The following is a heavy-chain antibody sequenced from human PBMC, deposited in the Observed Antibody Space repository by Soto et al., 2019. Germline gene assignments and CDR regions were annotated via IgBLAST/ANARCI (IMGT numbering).Heavy chain of an antibody. CDR1: GFTFSSHW. Sequence: EVQLVESGGVLVQPGGSLRLSCAASGFTFSSHWMHWVRQAPGKGLVCVSRINSDGIRINYADSVKGRLTISRDNAKNKVYLQMNSLRAEDTAVYLCARGASGRYSMDVWGKGTTVTVSS. D-gene: IGHD3-10*01. CDR2: INSDGIRI. CDR3: ARGASGRYSMDV. J-gene: IGHJ6*03. V-gene: IGHV3-74*01.